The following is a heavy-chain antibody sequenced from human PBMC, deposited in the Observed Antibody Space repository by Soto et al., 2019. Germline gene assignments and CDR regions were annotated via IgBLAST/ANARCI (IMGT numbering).Heavy chain of an antibody. J-gene: IGHJ6*02. D-gene: IGHD3-10*01. Sequence: PVESLKISCKGSGYSFTSYWIGWVRQMPGKGLEWMGIIYPGDPDTRYSPSFQGQVTISADKSISTAYLQWSSLKASDTAMYYCARFEWFGELLPYGMDVWGQGTTVTVSS. CDR1: GYSFTSYW. CDR3: ARFEWFGELLPYGMDV. CDR2: IYPGDPDT. V-gene: IGHV5-51*01.